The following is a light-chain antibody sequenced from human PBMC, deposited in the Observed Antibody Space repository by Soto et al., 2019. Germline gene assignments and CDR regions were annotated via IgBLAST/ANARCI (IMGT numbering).Light chain of an antibody. CDR2: SAS. J-gene: IGKJ2*01. V-gene: IGKV3-15*01. Sequence: EIVMTQSPATLSVSPGDKATLPSRATQSISTELAWNQQKPGQPPRLLIYSASTRATGVPARFTGSGSGSEFTLTISGLQSEDFAVYYCQQGHNWPLTFGQGTRLEI. CDR3: QQGHNWPLT. CDR1: QSISTE.